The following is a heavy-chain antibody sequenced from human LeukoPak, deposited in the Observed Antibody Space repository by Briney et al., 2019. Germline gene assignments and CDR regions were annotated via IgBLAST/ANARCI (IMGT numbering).Heavy chain of an antibody. V-gene: IGHV3-30*18. Sequence: PGGSLRLSCAASGFTFKNYGMHWVRQAPGKGLEWVSFISEDRNKIFYGDSLQGRFTTSRDNSQNTLYLQMDSLRDEDTAVYYCAKDRVGVVGEPGVLAWGPKTTRHYYYGMDVWGQGTTVIVSS. D-gene: IGHD1-26*01. CDR3: AKDRVGVVGEPGVLAWGPKTTRHYYYGMDV. CDR1: GFTFKNYG. CDR2: ISEDRNKI. J-gene: IGHJ6*02.